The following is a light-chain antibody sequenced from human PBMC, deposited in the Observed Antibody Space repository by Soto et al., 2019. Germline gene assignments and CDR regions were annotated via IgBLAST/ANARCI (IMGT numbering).Light chain of an antibody. V-gene: IGKV3-11*01. Sequence: EIVLTQSPATLSLSPGERATLSCRASQNVSTYVAWYQQKPGQAPRLLIYDASNRATGIPARFSGSGSGTDFTRTISSLEPEDFAVYYCQQRTNWLTFGPGTKVDIK. CDR1: QNVSTY. CDR3: QQRTNWLT. CDR2: DAS. J-gene: IGKJ3*01.